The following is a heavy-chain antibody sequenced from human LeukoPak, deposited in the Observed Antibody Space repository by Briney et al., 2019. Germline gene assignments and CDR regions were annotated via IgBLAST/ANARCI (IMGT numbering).Heavy chain of an antibody. V-gene: IGHV3-23*01. CDR2: ISGSGGST. Sequence: GRSLRLSCAASGFTFSSYAMHWVRQAPGKGLEWVSFISGSGGSTYYADSVKGRFTVSRDSSKNTLYLQMNSLRAEDTAVYYCAKVYGSGSYNSFDYWGQGTLVTVSS. CDR3: AKVYGSGSYNSFDY. D-gene: IGHD3-10*01. CDR1: GFTFSSYA. J-gene: IGHJ4*02.